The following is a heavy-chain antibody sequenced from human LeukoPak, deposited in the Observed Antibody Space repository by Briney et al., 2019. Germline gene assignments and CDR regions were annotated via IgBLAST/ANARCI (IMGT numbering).Heavy chain of an antibody. CDR1: GFTFSNAW. D-gene: IGHD3-10*01. CDR3: TTDEYYGSGSYYKASDY. Sequence: PGGSLRLSCAASGFTFSNAWMSWVRQAPGKGLEWVGRIKSKTDGGTTDYAAPVKGRFTISRDDSKNTLYLQMNSLKTEDTAVYYCTTDEYYGSGSYYKASDYWGQGTLVTVPS. V-gene: IGHV3-15*01. CDR2: IKSKTDGGTT. J-gene: IGHJ4*02.